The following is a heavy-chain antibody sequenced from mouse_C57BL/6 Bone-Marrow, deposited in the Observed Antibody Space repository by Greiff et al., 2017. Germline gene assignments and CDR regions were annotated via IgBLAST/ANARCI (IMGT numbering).Heavy chain of an antibody. CDR2: IDPNSGGT. D-gene: IGHD1-1*01. J-gene: IGHJ3*01. Sequence: VHVKQPGAELVKPGASVKLSCKASGYTFTSYWMHWVKQRPGRGLEWIGRIDPNSGGTKYNEKYKSKATLTVDKPSSTAYMQLSSLTSEDSAVXDCARENVCGSSYEFAYWGQGTLVTVSA. V-gene: IGHV1-72*01. CDR3: ARENVCGSSYEFAY. CDR1: GYTFTSYW.